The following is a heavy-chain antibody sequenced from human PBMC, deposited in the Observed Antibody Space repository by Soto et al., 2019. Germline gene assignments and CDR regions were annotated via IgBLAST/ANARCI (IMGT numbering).Heavy chain of an antibody. D-gene: IGHD6-13*01. Sequence: TVPLTYHIPGGILCSHTAASNWIMSSPSRGLEWLGRTYYRSNWRHDYALSVKSRITVNPDTSKNHFSMQLNSVTPDDTAVYYCARGVAGTGFDLRWQGTLV. V-gene: IGHV6-1*01. CDR3: ARGVAGTGFDL. CDR1: GGILCSHTAA. J-gene: IGHJ4*02. CDR2: TYYRSNWRH.